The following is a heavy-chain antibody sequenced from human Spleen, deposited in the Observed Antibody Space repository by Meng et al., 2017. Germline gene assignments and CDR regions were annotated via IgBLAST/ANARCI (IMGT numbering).Heavy chain of an antibody. J-gene: IGHJ4*02. CDR2: TNTNTGNP. CDR1: RDTFIRYT. Sequence: QVQLVQSGAEVKKPGSSVKVSCKASRDTFIRYTITWVRQAPGQGLEWMGWTNTNTGNPTYAQGFTGRFVFSLDTSVSTAYLQISSLKAEDTAVYYCARVNSGYVYDYWGQGTLVTVSS. V-gene: IGHV7-4-1*02. CDR3: ARVNSGYVYDY. D-gene: IGHD5-12*01.